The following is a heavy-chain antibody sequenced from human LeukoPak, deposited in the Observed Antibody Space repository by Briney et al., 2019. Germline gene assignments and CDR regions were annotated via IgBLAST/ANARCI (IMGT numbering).Heavy chain of an antibody. V-gene: IGHV1-46*01. D-gene: IGHD3-16*01. CDR1: GNTFTSNI. Sequence: ASVKVSCKASGNTFTSNIMHWLRQAPEKGLGWREKTNPSGGSTSYAQKFQGRVTMTRDTSTSTVYMELSSLRSEDTAVYYCARAHYLGGTKSDAFDIWGQGTMVTVSS. J-gene: IGHJ3*02. CDR3: ARAHYLGGTKSDAFDI. CDR2: TNPSGGST.